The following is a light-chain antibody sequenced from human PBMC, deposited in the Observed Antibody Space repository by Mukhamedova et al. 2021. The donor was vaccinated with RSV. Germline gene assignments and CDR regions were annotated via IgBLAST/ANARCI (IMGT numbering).Light chain of an antibody. CDR3: CSYVVSNGYV. CDR2: EVS. V-gene: IGLV2-8*01. CDR1: NSDVGAYDF. Sequence: VTISCTGTNSDVGAYDFVSWYQQHPGKAPKLMIYEVSKRPSGVPDRFSGSKSGNTASLTVSGLQAEDWADYYCCSYVVSNGYV. J-gene: IGLJ1*01.